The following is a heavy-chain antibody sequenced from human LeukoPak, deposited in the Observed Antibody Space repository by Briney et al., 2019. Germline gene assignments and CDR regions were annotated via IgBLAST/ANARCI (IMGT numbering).Heavy chain of an antibody. CDR1: GFTFSSCA. Sequence: GGSLRLSCAASGFTFSSCAMNWVRQAPGKGLEWVSAISGSGGSTYYADSVKGRFTISRDNSKNTLFLQMNRLRAEDTAVYYCAKQATVLRYFDWLIDYWGQGTLVTVSS. D-gene: IGHD3-9*01. J-gene: IGHJ4*02. CDR3: AKQATVLRYFDWLIDY. CDR2: ISGSGGST. V-gene: IGHV3-23*01.